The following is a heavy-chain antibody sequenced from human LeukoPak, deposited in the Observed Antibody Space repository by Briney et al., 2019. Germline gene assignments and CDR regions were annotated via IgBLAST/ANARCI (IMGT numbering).Heavy chain of an antibody. CDR2: MSGSGYGT. Sequence: GGSLRLSCVASGFTFSSFAMSWVRQATGKGLEWVSSMSGSGYGTYYADSVKGRFTISRDNSKNTLYLQMNSLRAEDTAVYYCAKYRVAARIDYVDVWGKGTTATVSS. J-gene: IGHJ6*03. V-gene: IGHV3-23*01. CDR3: AKYRVAARIDYVDV. CDR1: GFTFSSFA. D-gene: IGHD6-6*01.